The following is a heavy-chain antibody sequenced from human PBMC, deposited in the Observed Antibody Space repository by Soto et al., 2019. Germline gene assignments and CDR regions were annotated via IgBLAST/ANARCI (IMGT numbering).Heavy chain of an antibody. V-gene: IGHV3-30*18. CDR1: GFTFSSYG. CDR2: ISYDGSNK. J-gene: IGHJ6*03. D-gene: IGHD1-20*01. Sequence: PGGSLRLSCAASGFTFSSYGMHWVRQAPGKGLEWVAVISYDGSNKYYADSVKGRFTISRDNSKNTLYLQMNSLRAEDTAVYYCAKDPRWYNWNYSYMDVWGKGTTVTVSS. CDR3: AKDPRWYNWNYSYMDV.